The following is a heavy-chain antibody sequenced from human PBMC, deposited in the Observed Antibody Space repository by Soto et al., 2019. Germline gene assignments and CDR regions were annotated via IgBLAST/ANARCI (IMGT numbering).Heavy chain of an antibody. V-gene: IGHV3-33*01. J-gene: IGHJ4*02. CDR3: ARQDIVLGYFDY. CDR1: GFTFNSYG. Sequence: QVQLVDFGGGVVQPGRSLRLSYAASGFTFNSYGMHWVRQAPGKGLEWVAVIWYDGSNKYYADSVKGRFTISRENSKNTMYLQMNSLRADDTAVYYCARQDIVLGYFDYWRQGTLVTVSS. D-gene: IGHD2-8*01. CDR2: IWYDGSNK.